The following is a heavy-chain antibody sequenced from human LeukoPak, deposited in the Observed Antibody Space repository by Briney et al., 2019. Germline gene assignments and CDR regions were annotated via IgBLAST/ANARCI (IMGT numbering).Heavy chain of an antibody. CDR2: IWYDGSNQ. V-gene: IGHV3-30*02. D-gene: IGHD2-8*01. Sequence: GGSLRLSCATSGFIFNSYGMHWVRQAPGKGLEWVAFIWYDGSNQYYADSVKGRFTISRDNSKNTLYLQMNSLRAEDTAVYYCARDKRYCTNGVCQDYYYGMDVWGQGTTVTVSS. J-gene: IGHJ6*02. CDR3: ARDKRYCTNGVCQDYYYGMDV. CDR1: GFIFNSYG.